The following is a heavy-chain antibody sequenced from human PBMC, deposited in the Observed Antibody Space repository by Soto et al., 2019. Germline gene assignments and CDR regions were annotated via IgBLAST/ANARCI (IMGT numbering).Heavy chain of an antibody. D-gene: IGHD6-19*01. J-gene: IGHJ4*02. Sequence: QVQLVQSGAEVKKPGASVKVSCKASGYTFSSNGVSWVRQAPGQGLEWMGWISTFNGNAHYAQKFQGRVTMTTDTSTNTAYTALTSLSSDDTAVYYCARLRGYSSGWSDYWGQGTLVTVSS. CDR2: ISTFNGNA. CDR1: GYTFSSNG. V-gene: IGHV1-18*04. CDR3: ARLRGYSSGWSDY.